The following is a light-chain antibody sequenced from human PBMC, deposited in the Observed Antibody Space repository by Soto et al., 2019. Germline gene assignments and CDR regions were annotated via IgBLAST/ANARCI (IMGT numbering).Light chain of an antibody. V-gene: IGLV1-40*01. Sequence: QSVLTQPPSVSGAPGQRVTISCTGSSSNIGAGYDVHWYQQLPGTAPKLLIYGNSNRPSGVPDRFSGSKSGTSASLAITGLQAEDEADYYCQSYDISLSVNYVFGTGTKVTVL. J-gene: IGLJ1*01. CDR1: SSNIGAGYD. CDR2: GNS. CDR3: QSYDISLSVNYV.